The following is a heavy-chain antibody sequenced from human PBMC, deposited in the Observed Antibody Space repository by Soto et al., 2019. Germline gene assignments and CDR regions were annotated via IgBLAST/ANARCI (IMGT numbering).Heavy chain of an antibody. CDR1: GFTFSTYA. CDR2: ISGSGGKS. CDR3: AKDERGYCFSTRCFGSFDS. V-gene: IGHV3-23*01. J-gene: IGHJ4*02. D-gene: IGHD2-2*01. Sequence: GGSLRLSCAGSGFTFSTYAMSWVRQAPGKGLEWVSTISGSGGKSYYADSVKGRFTISRDNSKNTLYLQMNSLRAEDTAVYFCAKDERGYCFSTRCFGSFDSWGQGTLVTVSS.